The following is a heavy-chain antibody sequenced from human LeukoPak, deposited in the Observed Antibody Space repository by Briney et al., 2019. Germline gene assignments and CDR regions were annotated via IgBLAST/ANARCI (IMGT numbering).Heavy chain of an antibody. V-gene: IGHV4-34*01. CDR3: ERGRGDYGDTEIRYYFDY. J-gene: IGHJ4*02. CDR1: GGSFSGYY. Sequence: SETLSLTCAVYGGSFSGYYWSWIRQPPGKGLEWMGEINHSGSTNYNPSLKSRVTISVDTSKNQFSLKLSSVTAADTAVYYCERGRGDYGDTEIRYYFDYWGQGTLVTVSS. D-gene: IGHD4-17*01. CDR2: INHSGST.